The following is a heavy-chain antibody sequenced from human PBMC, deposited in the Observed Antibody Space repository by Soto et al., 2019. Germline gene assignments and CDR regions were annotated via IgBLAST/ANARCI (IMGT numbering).Heavy chain of an antibody. Sequence: GGSLRLSCAASGFTFSSYAMSWVRQAPGKGLEWVSAISDSGDKTYYADSVKGRFTVSRDNSKNTLYLQMNSLRAEDTAVYFCAKDPNDYDSSAYYVAYWGRGTLVT. D-gene: IGHD3-22*01. CDR1: GFTFSSYA. V-gene: IGHV3-23*01. CDR3: AKDPNDYDSSAYYVAY. CDR2: ISDSGDKT. J-gene: IGHJ4*02.